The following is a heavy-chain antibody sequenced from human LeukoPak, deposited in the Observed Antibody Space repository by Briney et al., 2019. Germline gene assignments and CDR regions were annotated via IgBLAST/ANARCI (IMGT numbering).Heavy chain of an antibody. CDR2: ISSGSSSI. J-gene: IGHJ4*02. CDR1: GFTFSSYS. D-gene: IGHD5-18*01. Sequence: GGSLRLSCAASGFTFSSYSMNWVRQAPGKGPEWVSYISSGSSSIYYADSVKGRFTISRDNAKNSLYLQMNSLRAEDTTVYYCARSYRGYTYGLDYWGQGTLVTVSS. V-gene: IGHV3-48*01. CDR3: ARSYRGYTYGLDY.